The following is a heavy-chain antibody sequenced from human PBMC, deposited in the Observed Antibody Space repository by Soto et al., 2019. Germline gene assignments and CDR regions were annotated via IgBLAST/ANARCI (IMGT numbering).Heavy chain of an antibody. CDR2: VIPVFNTS. CDR3: ARGDEMTAVTIFEY. CDR1: GGAFGRYS. J-gene: IGHJ4*02. Sequence: QVQLEQSGPEVKRPGTSVKVSCKASGGAFGRYSVSWVRQAPGQGLEWIGGVIPVFNTSNYSLKFQGRVAISADESTSTVFMDLRSLRSEDTALYYCARGDEMTAVTIFEYWGLGTLVTVSS. V-gene: IGHV1-69*01. D-gene: IGHD4-17*01.